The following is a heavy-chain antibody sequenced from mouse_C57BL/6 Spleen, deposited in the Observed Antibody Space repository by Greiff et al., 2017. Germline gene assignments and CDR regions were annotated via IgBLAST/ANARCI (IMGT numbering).Heavy chain of an antibody. Sequence: EVKLMESGPGLVKPSQSLSLTCSVTGYSITSGYYWTWIRQFPGNKLEWMGYISYDGSNNYNPSLKNRISITRDTSKNQFFLKLNSVTTEDTATYYCARPSIRYDGYYGAGYYAMDYGGQGTSVTVSS. J-gene: IGHJ4*01. CDR3: ARPSIRYDGYYGAGYYAMDY. D-gene: IGHD2-3*01. V-gene: IGHV3-6*01. CDR2: ISYDGSN. CDR1: GYSITSGYY.